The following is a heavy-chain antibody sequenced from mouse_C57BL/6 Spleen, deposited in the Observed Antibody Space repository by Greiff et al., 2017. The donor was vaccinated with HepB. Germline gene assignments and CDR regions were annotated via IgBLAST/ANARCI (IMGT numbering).Heavy chain of an antibody. Sequence: VQLQQSGAELVKPGASVKLSCKASGYTFTSYWMQWVKQRPGQGLEWIGEIDPSDSYTNYNQKFKGKATLTVDTSSSTAYMQLSSLASEDSAVYYCARKNAVVRAMDDWGQGTSVTVSS. V-gene: IGHV1-50*01. CDR3: ARKNAVVRAMDD. D-gene: IGHD1-1*01. CDR2: IDPSDSYT. CDR1: GYTFTSYW. J-gene: IGHJ4*01.